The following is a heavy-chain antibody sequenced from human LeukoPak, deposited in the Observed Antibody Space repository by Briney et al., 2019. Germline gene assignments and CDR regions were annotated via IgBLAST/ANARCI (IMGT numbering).Heavy chain of an antibody. D-gene: IGHD1-1*01. CDR3: ASQSTGSAFDI. CDR1: GFTFSSYW. CDR2: INHNGNVN. V-gene: IGHV3-7*01. J-gene: IGHJ3*02. Sequence: GSLRLSCAASGFTFSSYWMNWARQAPGKGLEWVASINHNGNVNYYVDSVKGRLTISRDNAKNTLYLQMNSLRAEDTAVYYCASQSTGSAFDIWGQGTMVTVSS.